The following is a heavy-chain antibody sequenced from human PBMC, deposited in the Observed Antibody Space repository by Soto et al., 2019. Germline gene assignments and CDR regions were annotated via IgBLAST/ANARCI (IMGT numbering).Heavy chain of an antibody. CDR3: VGPRALLDY. CDR1: GASITSGDYY. CDR2: IYYTGDG. Sequence: SETVSLTCSVSGASITSGDYYWSWVRQPPGKGLEWIGYIYYTGDGYYNPSLESRLSISLDSSKNQFSLELRSVSAGDTAIYYCVGPRALLDYWGQGT. J-gene: IGHJ4*02. V-gene: IGHV4-30-4*08. D-gene: IGHD1-26*01.